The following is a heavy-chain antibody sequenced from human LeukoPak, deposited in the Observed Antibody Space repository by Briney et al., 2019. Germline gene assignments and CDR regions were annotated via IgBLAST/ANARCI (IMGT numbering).Heavy chain of an antibody. V-gene: IGHV1-2*06. CDR3: ARRDFHDY. J-gene: IGHJ4*02. CDR2: INPNSGGT. D-gene: IGHD5-24*01. Sequence: ASVKVSCKASGYTFSDYYMHWVRQAPGQGLEWVGRINPNSGGTSYALKFQDRVTMTRDTSISTAYMELSRLRSDDTAVYYCARRDFHDYWGQGTLVTVSS. CDR1: GYTFSDYY.